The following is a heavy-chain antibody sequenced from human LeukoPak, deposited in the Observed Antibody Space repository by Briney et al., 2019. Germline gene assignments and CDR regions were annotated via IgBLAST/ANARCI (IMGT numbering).Heavy chain of an antibody. CDR1: GFTFSSSW. Sequence: GGSLRLSCATSGFTFSSSWMSWVRQAPGKGLECVANIKEDGREKYYVDSVKGRFTISRDNAKNSLYLQMSSLRAEDTAVYYCARGGRPDYWGQGTLATVSS. D-gene: IGHD3-10*01. V-gene: IGHV3-7*01. CDR2: IKEDGREK. J-gene: IGHJ4*02. CDR3: ARGGRPDY.